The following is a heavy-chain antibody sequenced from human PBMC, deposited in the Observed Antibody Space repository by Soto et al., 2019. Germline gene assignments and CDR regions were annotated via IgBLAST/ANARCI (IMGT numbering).Heavy chain of an antibody. CDR3: ARGVSSIAARGFDP. CDR1: GYTFTSYA. CDR2: INAGNGNT. D-gene: IGHD6-6*01. J-gene: IGHJ5*02. Sequence: GASVKVSCKASGYTFTSYAMHWVRQAPGQRLEWMGWINAGNGNTKYSQKFQGRVTITRDTSASTAYMELSSLRSEDTAVYYCARGVSSIAARGFDPWGQGTLVTVSS. V-gene: IGHV1-3*01.